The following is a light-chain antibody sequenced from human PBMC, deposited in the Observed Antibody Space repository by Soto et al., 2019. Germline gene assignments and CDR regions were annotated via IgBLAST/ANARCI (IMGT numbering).Light chain of an antibody. Sequence: QSALTQPASVSGSPGQSITISCSGTSSDVGGYNFVSWYQHHPGKAPKLMIYEVSNRPSGVSNRLSGSKSGNTASLTISGLQAEDEADYYCSSYTSSSTLLVFGGGTQLTVL. CDR3: SSYTSSSTLLV. CDR1: SSDVGGYNF. CDR2: EVS. J-gene: IGLJ2*01. V-gene: IGLV2-14*01.